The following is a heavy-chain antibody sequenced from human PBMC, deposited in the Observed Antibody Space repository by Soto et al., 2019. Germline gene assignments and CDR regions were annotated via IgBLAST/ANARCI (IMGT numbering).Heavy chain of an antibody. CDR1: GYTFTNYW. V-gene: IGHV5-51*01. Sequence: GESLKLSCKCSGYTFTNYWIGWVRQMPGKGPEWMGIIYPGDSDTKYNPSFQGQVTISADKSITTTYLQWSSLKASDTAVYYCARAGWIQLWAKYYYYGMDVWGQGTTVTVSS. D-gene: IGHD5-18*01. J-gene: IGHJ6*02. CDR2: IYPGDSDT. CDR3: ARAGWIQLWAKYYYYGMDV.